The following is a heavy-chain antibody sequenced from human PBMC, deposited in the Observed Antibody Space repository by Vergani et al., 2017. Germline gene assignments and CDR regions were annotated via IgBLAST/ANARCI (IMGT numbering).Heavy chain of an antibody. D-gene: IGHD2-2*01. CDR3: ARGVPYCSSTSCSNDAFDV. Sequence: QVQLVQSGAEVKKPGASLKVSCKASGSTFSSYDINWVRQDTGQGLEWMGWMNPNSGNTGYAQKFQGRVTMTMNTSIRPAYMELSSLRPEDTAVYYCARGVPYCSSTSCSNDAFDVWGQGTMVTV. V-gene: IGHV1-8*01. CDR1: GSTFSSYD. J-gene: IGHJ3*01. CDR2: MNPNSGNT.